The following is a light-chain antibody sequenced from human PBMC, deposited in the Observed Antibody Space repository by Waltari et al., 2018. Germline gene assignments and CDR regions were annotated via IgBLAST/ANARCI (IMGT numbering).Light chain of an antibody. V-gene: IGLV2-14*01. Sequence: QSALTQPASVSGSPGQSITISCTGTTSDLGGYNYVSWYQQHPGKAPKLMIYDVSSRPSGVSNRFSCSKSGNTASLIISGLQAEDEADYYCSSFTSSSTWVFGGGTKLTVL. CDR1: TSDLGGYNY. CDR3: SSFTSSSTWV. CDR2: DVS. J-gene: IGLJ3*02.